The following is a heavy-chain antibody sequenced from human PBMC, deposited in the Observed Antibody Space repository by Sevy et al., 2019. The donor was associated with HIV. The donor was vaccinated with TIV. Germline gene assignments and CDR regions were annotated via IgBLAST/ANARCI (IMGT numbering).Heavy chain of an antibody. Sequence: ASVKVSCKASGYTFSSNYMHWVRQAPGQGLEWMGIINPSGDITSYAQRFQDRVTMTRDTSTSTVYLELTSLTPEDTAVDYCALLHYYDTVGVDLWGQGTLVTVSS. J-gene: IGHJ5*02. CDR1: GYTFSSNY. V-gene: IGHV1-46*01. CDR2: INPSGDIT. D-gene: IGHD3-22*01. CDR3: ALLHYYDTVGVDL.